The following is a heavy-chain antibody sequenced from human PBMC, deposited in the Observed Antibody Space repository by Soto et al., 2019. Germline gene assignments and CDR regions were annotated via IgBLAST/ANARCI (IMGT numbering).Heavy chain of an antibody. V-gene: IGHV5-10-1*01. D-gene: IGHD4-17*01. J-gene: IGHJ3*02. CDR3: ARQTTVPNRAPDAFDI. CDR2: IDPSDSYT. CDR1: GYSFTNYW. Sequence: GESLKISCEGVGYSFTNYWITWVRQMPGKGLEWLGRIDPSDSYTNYSPSFRGHVTISVDKSISTAYLQWSSLEASDTAMYYCARQTTVPNRAPDAFDIWGQGTMVTVSS.